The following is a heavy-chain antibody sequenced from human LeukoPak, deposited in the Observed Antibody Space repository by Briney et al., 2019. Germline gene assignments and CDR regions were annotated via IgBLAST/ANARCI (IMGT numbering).Heavy chain of an antibody. CDR1: GGSIGSNY. D-gene: IGHD6-19*01. V-gene: IGHV4-59*08. Sequence: KPSETLSLTCTASGGSIGSNYWTWIRQPPGKGLEYIGYIYYTGGTNYNPSPKSRVTISVATSKNQCSLKLSSVTAADTAVYFCAKYGNSGWVIDNWGQGTLVTVSS. CDR3: AKYGNSGWVIDN. J-gene: IGHJ4*02. CDR2: IYYTGGT.